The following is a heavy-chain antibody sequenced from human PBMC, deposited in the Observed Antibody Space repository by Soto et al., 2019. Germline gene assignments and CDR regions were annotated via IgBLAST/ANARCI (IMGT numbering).Heavy chain of an antibody. J-gene: IGHJ4*02. CDR3: ATSGGTGY. CDR1: GGSISSYY. Sequence: SETLSLTCTVSGGSISSYYWSWIRQPPGKGLEWIGYIYYSGSTNYNPSLKSRVTISVDTSKNQFSLKLSSVTAADTAVYYCATSGGTGYWGQGTLVTVSS. D-gene: IGHD6-19*01. CDR2: IYYSGST. V-gene: IGHV4-59*01.